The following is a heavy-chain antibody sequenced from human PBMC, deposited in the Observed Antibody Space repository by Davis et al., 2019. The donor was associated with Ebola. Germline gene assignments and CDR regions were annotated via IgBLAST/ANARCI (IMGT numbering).Heavy chain of an antibody. V-gene: IGHV1-69*08. CDR2: VIPILGTA. D-gene: IGHD4-23*01. CDR3: AHSKEDILDPSGTVDHHDMDG. Sequence: SVKVSCKASGVTSPSYSINWVRQTPGQGLEWIGGVIPILGTAKNAQKFLGRVTITADKSTGTVYMELSRRTFEDTAVYYCAHSKEDILDPSGTVDHHDMDGWGQGTTVTVS. CDR1: GVTSPSYS. J-gene: IGHJ6*02.